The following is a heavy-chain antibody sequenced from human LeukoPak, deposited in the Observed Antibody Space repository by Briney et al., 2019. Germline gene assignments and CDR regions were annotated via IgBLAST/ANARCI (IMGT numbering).Heavy chain of an antibody. CDR3: ARATTFDY. CDR1: GFTFSNYA. V-gene: IGHV4-34*01. D-gene: IGHD5-12*01. CDR2: INHSGST. J-gene: IGHJ4*02. Sequence: GSLRLSCAASGFTFSNYAMSWIRQPPGKGLEWIGEINHSGSTNYNPSLKSRVTISVDTSKNQFSLKLSSVTAADTAVYYCARATTFDYWGQGTLVTVSS.